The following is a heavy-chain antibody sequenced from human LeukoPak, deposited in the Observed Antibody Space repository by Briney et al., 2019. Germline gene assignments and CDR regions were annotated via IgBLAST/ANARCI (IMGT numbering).Heavy chain of an antibody. CDR2: ISSSSSYI. CDR1: GFTFSSYS. Sequence: GGSLRLSCAASGFTFSSYSMNWVRQAPGKGLEWVSSISSSSSYIYYADSVKGRFTISRDNAKNSLYLQMNSLRAEDTALYYCARAAVSDAFDLWGQGTMVTVSS. V-gene: IGHV3-21*01. J-gene: IGHJ3*01. CDR3: ARAAVSDAFDL.